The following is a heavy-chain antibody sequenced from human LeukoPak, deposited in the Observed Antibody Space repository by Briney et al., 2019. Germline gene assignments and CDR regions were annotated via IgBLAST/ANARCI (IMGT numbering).Heavy chain of an antibody. V-gene: IGHV3-23*01. CDR1: GFTFSTHG. CDR2: IGGSGIGHST. CDR3: AQGGSGSFPKWFDP. D-gene: IGHD1-26*01. Sequence: PGGSLRLSCVGSGFTFSTHGMNWVRQAPGKGLERVSGIGGSGIGHSTHYADSVKGRFTISRDNSRNTLYLHMNSLRAEDTAVYYCAQGGSGSFPKWFDPWGQGTLVTVSS. J-gene: IGHJ5*02.